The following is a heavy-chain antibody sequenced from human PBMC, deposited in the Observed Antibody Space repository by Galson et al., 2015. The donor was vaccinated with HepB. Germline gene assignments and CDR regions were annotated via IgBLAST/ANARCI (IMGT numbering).Heavy chain of an antibody. V-gene: IGHV1-69*13. CDR2: IIPIFGTA. CDR1: GGTFSSYA. CDR3: AREAELLWFGELSEGPFDY. Sequence: SVKVSCKASGGTFSSYAISWVRQAPGQGLEWMGGIIPIFGTANYAQKFQGRVTITADESTSTAYMELSSLRSEDTAVYYCAREAELLWFGELSEGPFDYWGQGTLVTVSS. D-gene: IGHD3-10*01. J-gene: IGHJ4*02.